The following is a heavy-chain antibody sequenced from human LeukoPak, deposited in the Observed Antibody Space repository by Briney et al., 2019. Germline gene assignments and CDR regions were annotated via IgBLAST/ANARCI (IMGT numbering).Heavy chain of an antibody. V-gene: IGHV3-30*04. CDR3: VGWSDY. CDR2: TSSDGTSK. Sequence: GRSLILSCAASGFTFSTYAMHWVRQAPGKGLEWVAVTSSDGTSKNYVDSVKGRFTISRDNSKNTVYLQMNSLRGEDTAVYYCVGWSDYWGQGTLVTVSS. CDR1: GFTFSTYA. J-gene: IGHJ4*02. D-gene: IGHD2-15*01.